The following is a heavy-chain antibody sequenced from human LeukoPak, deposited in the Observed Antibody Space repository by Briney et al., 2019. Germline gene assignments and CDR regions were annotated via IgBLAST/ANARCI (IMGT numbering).Heavy chain of an antibody. D-gene: IGHD6-13*01. V-gene: IGHV3-30*18. Sequence: GGSLGLSCAASGFTLSNQAMHRVRQTPGKGGGWGAVISYDGNNKYYADSVKGRFTFSRDNSKNTLYLQMNGLRAEDTAVYYCAKDSGQQLAFYYFDYWGQGTLVTVSS. CDR3: AKDSGQQLAFYYFDY. CDR2: ISYDGNNK. J-gene: IGHJ4*02. CDR1: GFTLSNQA.